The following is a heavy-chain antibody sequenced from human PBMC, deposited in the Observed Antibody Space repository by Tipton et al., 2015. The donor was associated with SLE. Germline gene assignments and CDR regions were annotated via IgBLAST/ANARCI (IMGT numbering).Heavy chain of an antibody. Sequence: LVQPSETLSLICNISGYSIITGYYWGWIRQPPGKGLEWIGHIYHHGRTYYNPSLESRFTIEVDASKNQIFLTVTSVTAADTAKYYCARWGDYGDFWGQGTLVTVSS. CDR3: ARWGDYGDF. CDR1: GYSIITGYY. J-gene: IGHJ4*02. CDR2: IYHHGRT. V-gene: IGHV4-38-2*02. D-gene: IGHD3-16*01.